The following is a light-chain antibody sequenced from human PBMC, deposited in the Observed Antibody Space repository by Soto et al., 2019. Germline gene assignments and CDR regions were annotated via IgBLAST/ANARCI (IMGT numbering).Light chain of an antibody. J-gene: IGKJ1*01. Sequence: TRFRGRLCLSPGERATLSCRASQSVSSNLVWYQQKPDQASRRLIVRAATKVTGIPARFSGNGAGTEFTLTIAYLQNDVFLANFSKHYHTWSTFGQG. CDR2: RAA. V-gene: IGKV3-15*01. CDR3: KHYHTWST. CDR1: QSVSSN.